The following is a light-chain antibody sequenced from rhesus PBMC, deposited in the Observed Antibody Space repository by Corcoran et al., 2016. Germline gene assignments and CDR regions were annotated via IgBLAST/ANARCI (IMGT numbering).Light chain of an antibody. CDR3: SSYSGTNTYI. J-gene: IGLJ1*01. CDR1: NSDIGGYNY. Sequence: QAALTQPRSVSGSPGQSVTISCTGTNSDIGGYNYVSWYQQYPGTAPKLMIYDVNKRPSGVSDRFSGSKSGNTASLTISGLLAEDEADYYCSSYSGTNTYIFDAGTRLTVL. CDR2: DVN. V-gene: IGLV2-32*02.